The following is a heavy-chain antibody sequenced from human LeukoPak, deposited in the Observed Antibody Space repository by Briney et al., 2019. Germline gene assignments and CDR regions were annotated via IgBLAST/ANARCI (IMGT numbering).Heavy chain of an antibody. CDR2: INPSGGST. D-gene: IGHD6-6*01. V-gene: IGHV1-46*01. Sequence: AASVRVSCKASGYTFTTYYMHWMRQAPGQGLEWMGIINPSGGSTSYAQKFQGRVTMTRNMSTSTVYMELSSLRSEDTAVYYCARERTSSSSWALCDYWGQGTLVTVSS. CDR1: GYTFTTYY. CDR3: ARERTSSSSWALCDY. J-gene: IGHJ4*02.